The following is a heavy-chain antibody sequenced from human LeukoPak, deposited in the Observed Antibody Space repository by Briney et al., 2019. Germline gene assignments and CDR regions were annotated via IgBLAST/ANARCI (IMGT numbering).Heavy chain of an antibody. CDR2: ISGSGGST. D-gene: IGHD3-9*01. V-gene: IGHV3-23*01. CDR3: AKGRYFDWLLGSDDAFDI. J-gene: IGHJ3*02. CDR1: GFTFSSYA. Sequence: GGSMTLSCAASGFTFSSYAMSWVRQAPGKGLEWVSAISGSGGSTYYADSMKGRFTISRDNSKNTLYLQMNSLRAEDTAVYYCAKGRYFDWLLGSDDAFDIWGQGTMVTVSS.